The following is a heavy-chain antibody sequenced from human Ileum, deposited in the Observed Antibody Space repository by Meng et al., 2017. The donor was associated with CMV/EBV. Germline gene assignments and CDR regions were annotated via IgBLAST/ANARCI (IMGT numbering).Heavy chain of an antibody. V-gene: IGHV4-34*01. CDR1: GASLSVYF. Sequence: QVQLQQWGAGLLKPSETLSLTCAVYGASLSVYFWTWIRQPPGKGLEWIGEIHHSGSTNYNPSLKSRVTISVDTSNSQFSLRLSSVTAADTAVYFCARGAILDFWGQGALVTVSS. CDR2: IHHSGST. CDR3: ARGAILDF. J-gene: IGHJ4*02.